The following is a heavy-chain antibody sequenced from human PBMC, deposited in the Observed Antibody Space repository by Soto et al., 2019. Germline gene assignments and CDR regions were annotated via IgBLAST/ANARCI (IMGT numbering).Heavy chain of an antibody. CDR3: ARETVLRFLEWSPLAPLFDY. Sequence: GGSLRLSCAASGFTFSSYSMNWVRQAPGKGLEWVSSISSSSSYIYYADSVKGRFTISRDNAKNSLYLQMNSLRAEDTAVYYCARETVLRFLEWSPLAPLFDYWGQGTLVTVSS. D-gene: IGHD3-3*01. CDR2: ISSSSSYI. CDR1: GFTFSSYS. J-gene: IGHJ4*02. V-gene: IGHV3-21*01.